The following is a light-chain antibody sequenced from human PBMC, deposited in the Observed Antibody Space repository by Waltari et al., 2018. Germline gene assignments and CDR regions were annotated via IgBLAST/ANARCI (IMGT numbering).Light chain of an antibody. V-gene: IGKV3-20*01. CDR1: PRVTE. CDR3: QHYVTLPVT. J-gene: IGKJ1*01. Sequence: PGEIATLSCRASPRVTELVWTQHKPDQAPRLMIYDASTRDNRIPDRFNGSGSRTDFSLTISRLVSEDFGVDYCQHYVTLPVTFGQVTKVEIK. CDR2: DAS.